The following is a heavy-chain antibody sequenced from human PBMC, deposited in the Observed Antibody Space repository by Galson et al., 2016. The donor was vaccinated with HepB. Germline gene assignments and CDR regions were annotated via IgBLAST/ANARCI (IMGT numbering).Heavy chain of an antibody. CDR2: IVIGGTT. D-gene: IGHD2-15*01. J-gene: IGHJ4*02. Sequence: SLRLSCAASGFTFTTYWMTWVRQGPGKGLEWVSSIVIGGTTHYTESVKGRFTISRDNSKSTVYLQMLSLRAEDTAVYYCATPDEGRGRIFDYWGQGTLVTVSS. CDR1: GFTFTTYW. CDR3: ATPDEGRGRIFDY. V-gene: IGHV3-23*01.